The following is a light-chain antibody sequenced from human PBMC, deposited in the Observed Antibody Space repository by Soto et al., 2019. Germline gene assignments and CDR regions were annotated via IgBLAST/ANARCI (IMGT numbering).Light chain of an antibody. V-gene: IGKV3-11*01. CDR3: QQRSDRPLT. CDR1: QSVSRK. CDR2: RAS. Sequence: EILMTQSPATLSVSPGERATLSCRASQSVSRKVAWYQQTRGKGPSLLIYRASSRETGVPARFSGSGSGTEFTLTISNLQSEDYAAYYCQQRSDRPLTFGGGTKVDIK. J-gene: IGKJ4*01.